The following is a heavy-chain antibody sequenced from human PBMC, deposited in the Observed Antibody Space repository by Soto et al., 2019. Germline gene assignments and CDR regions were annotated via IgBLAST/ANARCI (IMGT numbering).Heavy chain of an antibody. CDR3: AKGRITSYYDGLDY. J-gene: IGHJ4*02. CDR2: ISDSGSST. D-gene: IGHD2-2*01. Sequence: GGSLRLSCAASGFTFSSYDMSWVRQAPGKGLEWVSVISDSGSSTYYAASVKGRFTISRDNSKNTLHLQMNSLRAEDTAVYYCAKGRITSYYDGLDYWGQGTQVTVSS. V-gene: IGHV3-23*01. CDR1: GFTFSSYD.